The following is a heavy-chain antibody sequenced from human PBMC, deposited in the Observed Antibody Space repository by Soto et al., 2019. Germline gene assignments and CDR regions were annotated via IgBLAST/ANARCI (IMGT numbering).Heavy chain of an antibody. J-gene: IGHJ6*02. Sequence: ASVKVSCKASGYTFTGYYMHWVRQAPGQGLEWMGWINPNSGGTNYAQKFQGRVTMTRDTAISTAYMELSRLRSDDTAVYYCARDGSLGYWSSTSCYYYYYCGMDVWGQGTTVTVSS. D-gene: IGHD2-2*01. V-gene: IGHV1-2*02. CDR1: GYTFTGYY. CDR2: INPNSGGT. CDR3: ARDGSLGYWSSTSCYYYYYCGMDV.